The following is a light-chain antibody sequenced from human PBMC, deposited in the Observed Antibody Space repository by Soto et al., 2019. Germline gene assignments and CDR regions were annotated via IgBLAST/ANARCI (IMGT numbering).Light chain of an antibody. Sequence: DIQMTQSPSSLSASVGDSVTITCRASQGIGNYLAWYQQKPGKVPKLLIYAESTLQSGVPSRFSGSGSGTDLTLTISRLQSEDVATYYCQKYNSGRWTXGQGTKVDIK. CDR1: QGIGNY. J-gene: IGKJ1*01. V-gene: IGKV1-27*01. CDR2: AES. CDR3: QKYNSGRWT.